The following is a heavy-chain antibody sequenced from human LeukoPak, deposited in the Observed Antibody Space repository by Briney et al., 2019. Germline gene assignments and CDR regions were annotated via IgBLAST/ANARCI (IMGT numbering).Heavy chain of an antibody. J-gene: IGHJ5*02. V-gene: IGHV4-59*12. CDR3: ARGGRRNWFDP. CDR1: DGSINSYY. Sequence: SETLSLTCSVSDGSINSYYWNWIRRPPGKGLEWIGYIYYNGNTNYSPSLKSRVTISVDTSKNQFSLKLSSVTAADTAVYYCARGGRRNWFDPWGQGTLVTVSS. D-gene: IGHD3-16*01. CDR2: IYYNGNT.